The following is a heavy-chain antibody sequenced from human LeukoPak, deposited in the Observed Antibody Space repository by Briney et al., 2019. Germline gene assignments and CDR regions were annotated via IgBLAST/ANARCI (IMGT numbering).Heavy chain of an antibody. V-gene: IGHV3-11*04. CDR3: ARDQRWLPGWHAFDI. CDR2: ISSSGSTI. J-gene: IGHJ3*02. Sequence: GGSLRLSCAASGFTFSDYYMSWIRQAPGKGLEWVSYISSSGSTIYYADSVKGRFTISRDNAKNSLYLQMNSLRAEDTAVYYCARDQRWLPGWHAFDIWGQGTMDTVSS. D-gene: IGHD5-24*01. CDR1: GFTFSDYY.